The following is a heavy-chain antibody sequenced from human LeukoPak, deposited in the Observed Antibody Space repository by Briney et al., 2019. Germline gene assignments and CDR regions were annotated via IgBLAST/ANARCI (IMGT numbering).Heavy chain of an antibody. Sequence: GGPLRLSCAASGFTFSSYGMHWVRQAPGKGLEWVAVISYDGSNKYYADSVKGRFTISRDNSKNMLYLQMISLRAEDTAVYYCAKGGYYYGSGSYYNEYYYYYMDVWGTGTTVTVSS. D-gene: IGHD3-10*01. CDR2: ISYDGSNK. CDR1: GFTFSSYG. V-gene: IGHV3-30*18. J-gene: IGHJ6*03. CDR3: AKGGYYYGSGSYYNEYYYYYMDV.